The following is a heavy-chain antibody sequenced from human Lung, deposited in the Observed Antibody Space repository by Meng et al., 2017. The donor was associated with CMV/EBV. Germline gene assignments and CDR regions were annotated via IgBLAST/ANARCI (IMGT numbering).Heavy chain of an antibody. CDR3: ARFDH. Sequence: ESLKISCVASGFNVSSNFISWVRQAPGKGLEWVSIIYSGGSTFYADSVGGRFTISRDISKNTVFLQMNSLRAEDTAMYYCARFDHWGQGTLVTVSS. CDR2: IYSGGST. J-gene: IGHJ4*02. CDR1: GFNVSSNF. V-gene: IGHV3-53*01.